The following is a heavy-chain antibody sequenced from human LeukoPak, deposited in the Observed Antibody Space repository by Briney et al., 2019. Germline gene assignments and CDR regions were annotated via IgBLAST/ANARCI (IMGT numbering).Heavy chain of an antibody. CDR1: GYTFTGYY. V-gene: IGHV1-2*02. CDR2: INPNSGGT. CDR3: SRDQDGMDV. J-gene: IGHJ6*02. Sequence: ASVKVSCKASGYTFTGYYMHWVRQAPGQGLEWMGWINPNSGGTNYAQKFQDRVTVTRDTSISTAYMELSSLRSDDTAVYYGSRDQDGMDVWGQGITVTV.